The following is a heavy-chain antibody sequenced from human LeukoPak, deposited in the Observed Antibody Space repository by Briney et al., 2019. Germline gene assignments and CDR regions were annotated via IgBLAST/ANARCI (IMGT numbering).Heavy chain of an antibody. CDR2: IRYDGSNK. D-gene: IGHD6-13*01. CDR3: AKDHGIAAAEADY. Sequence: AGGSLRLSCAASGFTFSSYGMHWVRQAPGKGLEWVAFIRYDGSNKYYADSVKGRFTISRDNSKNTLYLQMNSLRAEDTAVYYCAKDHGIAAAEADYWGQGTLVTVSS. CDR1: GFTFSSYG. J-gene: IGHJ4*02. V-gene: IGHV3-30*02.